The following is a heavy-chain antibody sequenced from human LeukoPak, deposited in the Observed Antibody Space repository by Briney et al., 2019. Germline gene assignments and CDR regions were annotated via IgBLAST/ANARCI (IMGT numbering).Heavy chain of an antibody. D-gene: IGHD6-19*01. CDR1: GFTLSSYA. CDR3: ARVFGAVAGSNWWFDP. J-gene: IGHJ5*02. V-gene: IGHV3-48*04. Sequence: PGGSLRLSCAASGFTLSSYAMNWVRQAPGKGLEWVSYISSSGSTIYYADSVKGRFTISRDNAKNSLYLQMNSLRAEDTAVYYCARVFGAVAGSNWWFDPWGQGTLVTVSS. CDR2: ISSSGSTI.